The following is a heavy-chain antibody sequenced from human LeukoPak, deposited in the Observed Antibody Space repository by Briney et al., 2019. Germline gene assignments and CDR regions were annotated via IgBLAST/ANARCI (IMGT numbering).Heavy chain of an antibody. CDR2: IYYSGST. J-gene: IGHJ4*02. CDR3: ATEDGYNVFDY. D-gene: IGHD5-24*01. CDR1: GGSISSYY. V-gene: IGHV4-59*12. Sequence: SETLSLTCTVSGGSISSYYWSWIRQPPGKGLEWIGYIYYSGSTNYNPSLKSRVTISVDTSKNQFSLKLSSVTAADTAVYYCATEDGYNVFDYWGQGTLVTVSS.